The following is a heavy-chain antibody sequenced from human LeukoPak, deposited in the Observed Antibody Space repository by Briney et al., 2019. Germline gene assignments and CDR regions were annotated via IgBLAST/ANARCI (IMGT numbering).Heavy chain of an antibody. CDR1: GFTFSSYW. Sequence: GGSLRLSCAASGFTFSSYWMSWVRQAPGKGLEWVANIKQDGSEKYYVDSVRGRFTISRDNAKNSLYLQMNSLRAEDTAVYYCASGPWGGSYNAFDIWGQGTMVTVSS. D-gene: IGHD1-26*01. V-gene: IGHV3-7*01. CDR2: IKQDGSEK. CDR3: ASGPWGGSYNAFDI. J-gene: IGHJ3*02.